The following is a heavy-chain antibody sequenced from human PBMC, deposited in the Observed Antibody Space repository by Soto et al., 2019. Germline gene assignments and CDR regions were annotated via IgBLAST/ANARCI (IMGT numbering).Heavy chain of an antibody. V-gene: IGHV1-58*01. D-gene: IGHD2-2*01. J-gene: IGHJ6*02. CDR3: AADYGEHSSTSCMDV. Sequence: QMQLVQSGPEVKKPGTSVKVSCKASGFTFTSSAVQWVRQARGQRLEWIGWIVVGSGNTNYAQKFQERVTITRDMSTSTAYMELSSLRSEDTAVYYCAADYGEHSSTSCMDVWGQGTTVTVSS. CDR1: GFTFTSSA. CDR2: IVVGSGNT.